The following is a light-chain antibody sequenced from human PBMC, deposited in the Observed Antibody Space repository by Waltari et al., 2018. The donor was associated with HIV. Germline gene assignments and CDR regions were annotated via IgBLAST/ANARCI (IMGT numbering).Light chain of an antibody. CDR1: QSVSSN. Sequence: EILMTQSPATLSMSPGERATLSCRASQSVSSNLAWYQQNPGQAPRLLIYGASTRATGIPARFSGSGSGTQFTLSISSLQSEDSAIYYCQQYNNWPPLTFGGGTKVEI. CDR2: GAS. J-gene: IGKJ4*01. CDR3: QQYNNWPPLT. V-gene: IGKV3-15*01.